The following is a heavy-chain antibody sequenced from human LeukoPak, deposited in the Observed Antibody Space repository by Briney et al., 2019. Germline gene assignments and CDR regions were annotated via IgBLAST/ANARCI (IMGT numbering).Heavy chain of an antibody. J-gene: IGHJ4*02. Sequence: GSLRLSCAASGLILSNYWMHWVREAPGKGRVWVSHSNTDGTATTYADSVKGRFTISRDNAKNTLYLQMNSLRAEDTAVYYCVRDSNLSFDYWGQGALVTVSS. V-gene: IGHV3-74*01. D-gene: IGHD1-14*01. CDR3: VRDSNLSFDY. CDR2: SNTDGTAT. CDR1: GLILSNYW.